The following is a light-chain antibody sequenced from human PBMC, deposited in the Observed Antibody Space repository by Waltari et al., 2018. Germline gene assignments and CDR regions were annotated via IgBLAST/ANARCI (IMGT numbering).Light chain of an antibody. CDR1: QSLLDSEDGNTY. CDR2: EVS. J-gene: IGKJ1*01. CDR3: MQGIEYPWT. Sequence: DIVMTQTPHSLPVTLGEPASISCRSSQSLLDSEDGNTYLDWYLQKPGQSPQLLIYEVSNRASGVPDRFSGSGSDTDFTLKISRVEAEDVGVYYCMQGIEYPWTFGQGTKVEIK. V-gene: IGKV2-40*01.